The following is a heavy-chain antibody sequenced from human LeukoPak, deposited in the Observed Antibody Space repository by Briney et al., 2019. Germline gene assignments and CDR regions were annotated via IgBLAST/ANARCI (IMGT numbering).Heavy chain of an antibody. V-gene: IGHV3-48*03. CDR3: ARLTIYDDTDY. Sequence: GGSLRLSCTGSQLIFSKYGLNWVRQSPGKGLEWISSITRSGSNIDYADSVRGRFTISRDNAKDSLFLHMNSLRVEDTAVYYCARLTIYDDTDYWGQGTLVTVSS. J-gene: IGHJ4*02. CDR2: ITRSGSNI. CDR1: QLIFSKYG. D-gene: IGHD3-3*01.